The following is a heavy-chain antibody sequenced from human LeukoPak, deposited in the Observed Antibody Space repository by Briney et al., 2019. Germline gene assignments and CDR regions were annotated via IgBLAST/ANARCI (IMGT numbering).Heavy chain of an antibody. V-gene: IGHV3-23*01. CDR3: AKVRGSGYSYGYFDY. Sequence: PGGSLRLSCAASGFTFSSYAMSWVRQAPGKGLEWVSAISGSGGSTYCADSVKGRFTISRDNSKNTLYLQMNSLRAEDTAVYYCAKVRGSGYSYGYFDYWGQGTLVTVSS. CDR2: ISGSGGST. J-gene: IGHJ4*02. D-gene: IGHD5-18*01. CDR1: GFTFSSYA.